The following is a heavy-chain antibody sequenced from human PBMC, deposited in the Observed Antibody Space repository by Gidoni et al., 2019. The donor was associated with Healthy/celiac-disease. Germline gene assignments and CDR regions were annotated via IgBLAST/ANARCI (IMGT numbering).Heavy chain of an antibody. CDR2: MSSSGSTT. J-gene: IGHJ6*02. V-gene: IGHV3-48*03. Sequence: EVQLVECGGGLVQPGGSLRLSCVASGFPLRSYAMNWVRQAPGKGLEWVSYMSSSGSTTYSADAVKGRFTISRDNAKNSLYLQMDSLRAEDTAVYYCSRDNSDRENYYYYCMDVWGQGTTVTVTS. CDR3: SRDNSDRENYYYYCMDV. CDR1: GFPLRSYA. D-gene: IGHD2-21*02.